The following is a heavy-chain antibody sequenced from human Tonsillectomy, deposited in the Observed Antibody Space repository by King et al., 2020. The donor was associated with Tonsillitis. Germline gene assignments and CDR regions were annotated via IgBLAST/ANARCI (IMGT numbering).Heavy chain of an antibody. J-gene: IGHJ6*03. Sequence: VQLVESGGGLVQPGGSLRLSCAASGFTFSNYDMHWVRQATGKGLEWVSVIRTAGDTYYPDSVKGRFPISRENAKKPFYLQMSSLRAGDTAVYYCARGVVPSANNNYYFYMDVWGKGTTVTVSS. CDR2: IRTAGDT. CDR3: ARGVVPSANNNYYFYMDV. CDR1: GFTFSNYD. V-gene: IGHV3-13*01. D-gene: IGHD2-2*01.